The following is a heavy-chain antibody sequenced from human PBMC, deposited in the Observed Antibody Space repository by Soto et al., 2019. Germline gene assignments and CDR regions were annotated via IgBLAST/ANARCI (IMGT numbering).Heavy chain of an antibody. D-gene: IGHD2-15*01. CDR3: ARNKSGSDWIDT. Sequence: PSETLFLTCTVSGGSISDISYCWGWIRQPPGKGLQWIGCMFYSGATYYNPSLKNRVTLSVDTSNNEFSLKLVSVTAPDTAVYYCARNKSGSDWIDTWGHGTLVTVSP. J-gene: IGHJ5*01. CDR2: MFYSGAT. CDR1: GGSISDISYC. V-gene: IGHV4-39*01.